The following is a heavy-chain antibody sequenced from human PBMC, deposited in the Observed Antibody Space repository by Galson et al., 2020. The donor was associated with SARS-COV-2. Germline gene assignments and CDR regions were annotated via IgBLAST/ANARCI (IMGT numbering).Heavy chain of an antibody. V-gene: IGHV4-61*02. CDR3: ARDIASGWPGVYYGMDV. CDR2: IYSMGTT. Sequence: SETLSLTCTVSGGSVTASSNYWSWVRQPAGKGLEWLGRIYSMGTTNYNPSLKSRVTISVDDSGTQFSLRLTSVTAADTAIYYCARDIASGWPGVYYGMDVWGQGTTVTVSS. D-gene: IGHD6-25*01. CDR1: GGSVTASSNY. J-gene: IGHJ6*02.